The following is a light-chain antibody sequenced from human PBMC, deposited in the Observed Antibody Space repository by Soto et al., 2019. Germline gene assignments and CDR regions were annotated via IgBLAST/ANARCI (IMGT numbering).Light chain of an antibody. J-gene: IGLJ2*01. Sequence: QSVLTQPPSASGTPGQRVTISCSGSSSNIGSNYVYWYQQLPGTAPKLLIYRNNQRPSGVPDRFSGSKSGTSASLAISGLRSEDEADDYCAAWDDSLSGPRVFGGGTKLTVL. V-gene: IGLV1-47*01. CDR2: RNN. CDR3: AAWDDSLSGPRV. CDR1: SSNIGSNY.